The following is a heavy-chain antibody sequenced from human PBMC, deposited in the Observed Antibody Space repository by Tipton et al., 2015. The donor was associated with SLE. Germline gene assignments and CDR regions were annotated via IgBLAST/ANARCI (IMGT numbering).Heavy chain of an antibody. CDR2: VHHSRGT. CDR1: DYSISSGYY. V-gene: IGHV4-61*01. Sequence: TLSLTCAVSDYSISSGYYWSWIRQSPGKGLEWIGFVHHSRGTNYNPSLQSRVTMSVQTSKNQFSLKLTSVTAADTAVYYCAREAAVVTPGAFDVWGLGTKVTVSS. J-gene: IGHJ3*01. D-gene: IGHD4-23*01. CDR3: AREAAVVTPGAFDV.